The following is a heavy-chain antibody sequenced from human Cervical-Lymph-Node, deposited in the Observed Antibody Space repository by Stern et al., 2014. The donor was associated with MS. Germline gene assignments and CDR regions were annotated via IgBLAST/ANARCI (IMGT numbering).Heavy chain of an antibody. D-gene: IGHD6-6*01. CDR1: GGSISSGGYY. J-gene: IGHJ4*02. CDR3: ARGSIAARREDY. V-gene: IGHV4-31*01. CDR2: IYYSGST. Sequence: QVQLQESGPGLVKPSQTLSLTCTVSGGSISSGGYYWSWIRQPPGKGLEWIGYIYYSGSTYYNPSLKSLVTISGDTSKNQFSLKLSAVTAADTAVYYGARGSIAARREDYWGQGTLVTVSS.